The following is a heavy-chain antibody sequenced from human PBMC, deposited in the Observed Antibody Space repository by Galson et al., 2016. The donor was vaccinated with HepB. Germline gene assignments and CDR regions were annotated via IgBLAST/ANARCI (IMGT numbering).Heavy chain of an antibody. CDR1: GLTFSNFW. CDR3: ARAYQYTLDY. V-gene: IGHV3-7*04. D-gene: IGHD2-2*01. CDR2: INQDGTEK. J-gene: IGHJ4*02. Sequence: SLRLSCAASGLTFSNFWMTWVRQAPGKGLEWVANINQDGTEKPYLDSVRVRFTISRANAKSSLFLQMNSLRAEDTAVYFCARAYQYTLDYWGQGTLVTVSS.